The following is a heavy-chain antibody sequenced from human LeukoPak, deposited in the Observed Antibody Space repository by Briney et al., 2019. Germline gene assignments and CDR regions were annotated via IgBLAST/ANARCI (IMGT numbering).Heavy chain of an antibody. V-gene: IGHV3-33*01. CDR1: GFTFSTYG. J-gene: IGHJ4*02. CDR2: IWYDGSNK. CDR3: ARGGRIVVVPAAIPPYYFDY. Sequence: PGGSLRLSCGASGFTFSTYGMHWVRQAPGKGLEGLTDIWYDGSNKDYTDSVKGRFTISRDNSKNTLYLQLNRLRADDTAVYYCARGGRIVVVPAAIPPYYFDYWGQGPWSPSPQ. D-gene: IGHD2-2*01.